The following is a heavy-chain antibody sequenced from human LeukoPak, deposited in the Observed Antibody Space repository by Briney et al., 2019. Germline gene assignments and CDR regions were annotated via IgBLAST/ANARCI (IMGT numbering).Heavy chain of an antibody. J-gene: IGHJ4*02. CDR2: IYYSGST. Sequence: SETLSLTCTVSGGSISSSSYYWGWIRQPPGKGLEWIGSIYYSGSTYYNPSLKSRVTISVDTSKNQFSLKLSSVTAADTAVYYCARASRIAAALFPFDYWGQGTLVTVSS. D-gene: IGHD6-13*01. V-gene: IGHV4-39*07. CDR1: GGSISSSSYY. CDR3: ARASRIAAALFPFDY.